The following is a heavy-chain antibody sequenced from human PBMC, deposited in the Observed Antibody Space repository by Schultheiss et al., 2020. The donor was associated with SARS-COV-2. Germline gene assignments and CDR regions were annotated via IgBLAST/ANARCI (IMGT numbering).Heavy chain of an antibody. CDR2: IYYSGST. D-gene: IGHD3-22*01. J-gene: IGHJ2*01. CDR3: ARGQTYYYDSSGLGNTFPRPTRDYDL. V-gene: IGHV4-30-4*01. Sequence: SETLSLTCTVSGGSIRSGESYWSWIRQSPGKGLEWIGYIYYSGSTYYNPSLKSRVTITVDRSKNQFSLRLSCVTATDTAVYYCARGQTYYYDSSGLGNTFPRPTRDYDLWGRG. CDR1: GGSIRSGESY.